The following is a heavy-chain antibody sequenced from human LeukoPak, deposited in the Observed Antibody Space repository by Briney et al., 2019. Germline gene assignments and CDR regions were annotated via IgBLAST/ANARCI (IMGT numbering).Heavy chain of an antibody. Sequence: GRSLRLSCAASGFTFSSYAMHWVRQAPGKGLEWVAVISYDGSNKYYADSVKGRFTISRDNSKNTLYLQMNSLRAEDTAVYYCARDRLVVVPAAYVAEYFQHWGQGTLVTVSS. CDR2: ISYDGSNK. CDR3: ARDRLVVVPAAYVAEYFQH. CDR1: GFTFSSYA. V-gene: IGHV3-30-3*01. J-gene: IGHJ1*01. D-gene: IGHD2-2*01.